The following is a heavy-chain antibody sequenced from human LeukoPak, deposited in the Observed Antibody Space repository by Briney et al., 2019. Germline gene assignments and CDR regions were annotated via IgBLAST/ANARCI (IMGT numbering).Heavy chain of an antibody. Sequence: PGGSLRLSCAASGFTFSSYSMNWVRQAPGKGLEWVANIKQDGGEKYYVDSVKGRFTISRDNAKNSLYLQMNSLRAEDTAVYYCARVGSGSLPELDYWGQGTLVTVSS. CDR1: GFTFSSYS. J-gene: IGHJ4*02. CDR2: IKQDGGEK. D-gene: IGHD1-26*01. V-gene: IGHV3-7*01. CDR3: ARVGSGSLPELDY.